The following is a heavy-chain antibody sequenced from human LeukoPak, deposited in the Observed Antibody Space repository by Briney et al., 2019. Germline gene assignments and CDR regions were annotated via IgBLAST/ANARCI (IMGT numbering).Heavy chain of an antibody. V-gene: IGHV3-7*04. CDR3: TRVGYIDEGIDH. J-gene: IGHJ4*02. CDR1: GFPFSSYW. Sequence: GGSLRLSCVASGFPFSSYWMTWVRQAPGKGLEWVANIKQDGSKKSYVDSVKGRFTISRDNAKNSLYLQMNSLRAEDTAIYYCTRVGYIDEGIDHWGQGTLVTVSS. CDR2: IKQDGSKK. D-gene: IGHD5-24*01.